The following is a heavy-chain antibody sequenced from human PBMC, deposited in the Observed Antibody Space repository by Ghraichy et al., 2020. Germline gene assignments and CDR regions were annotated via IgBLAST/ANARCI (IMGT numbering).Heavy chain of an antibody. CDR2: IYYSGST. CDR1: GGSISSSSYY. CDR3: ARQTKYSSCFDY. V-gene: IGHV4-39*01. J-gene: IGHJ4*02. D-gene: IGHD6-19*01. Sequence: SQTLSLTCTVSGGSISSSSYYWGWIRQPPGKGLEWIGSIYYSGSTYYNPSLKSRVTISVDTSKNQFSLKLSSVTAADTAVYYCARQTKYSSCFDYWGQGTLVTVSS.